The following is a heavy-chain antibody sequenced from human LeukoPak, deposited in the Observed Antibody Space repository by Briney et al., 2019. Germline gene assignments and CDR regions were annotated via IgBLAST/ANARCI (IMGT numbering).Heavy chain of an antibody. CDR3: EKDKWNRNWGSSYSYYMDV. CDR2: ISWDGGST. J-gene: IGHJ6*03. CDR1: GFTFDDYT. Sequence: GGSLRLSCAASGFTFDDYTMHWVRQAPGKGLEWVSLISWDGGSTYYADSVKGRFTISRDNSKNSLYLQMNSLRTKDTALYYCEKDKWNRNWGSSYSYYMDVWGKGTTVTVSS. V-gene: IGHV3-43*01. D-gene: IGHD7-27*01.